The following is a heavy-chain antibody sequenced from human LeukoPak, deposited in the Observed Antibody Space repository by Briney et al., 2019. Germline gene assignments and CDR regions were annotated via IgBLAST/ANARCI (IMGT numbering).Heavy chain of an antibody. V-gene: IGHV3-23*01. J-gene: IGHJ4*02. CDR1: GFTFNSYG. D-gene: IGHD6-19*01. Sequence: GGPLSLSCAASGFTFNSYGMHWVRQAPGKGLEWVSTISGRGGVTYYADSVKGRFTISRDNSKNTLYLQMNSLRAEDTAVYYCAKEQLSSGSYFDYWGQGTLVTVSS. CDR2: ISGRGGVT. CDR3: AKEQLSSGSYFDY.